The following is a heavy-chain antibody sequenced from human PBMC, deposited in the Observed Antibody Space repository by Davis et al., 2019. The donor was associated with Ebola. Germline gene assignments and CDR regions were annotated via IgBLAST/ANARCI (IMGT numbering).Heavy chain of an antibody. CDR2: IYYSGST. V-gene: IGHV4-39*01. J-gene: IGHJ3*02. CDR1: GGSISSSSYY. Sequence: MPSETLSLTCTASGGSISSSSYYWGWIRQPPGKGLEWIGSIYYSGSTYYNPSLKSRVTISVDTSKNQFSLKLSSVTAADTAVYYCAGGSYRNDAFDIWGQGTMVTVSS. CDR3: AGGSYRNDAFDI. D-gene: IGHD1-26*01.